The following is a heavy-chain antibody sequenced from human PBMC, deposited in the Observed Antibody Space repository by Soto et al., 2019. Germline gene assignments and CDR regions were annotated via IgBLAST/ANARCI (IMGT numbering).Heavy chain of an antibody. Sequence: GGSLRLSCEASGFTFNTYSIHWVRQPPGKGLEWLAAIWYDGTQKYYADSVKGRFIISRDNSKKTLYLEMNSLRAEDTAVYYCARAGGTTVTGLWHLDPWGQGTLVTVSS. V-gene: IGHV3-33*01. CDR3: ARAGGTTVTGLWHLDP. J-gene: IGHJ5*02. CDR2: IWYDGTQK. CDR1: GFTFNTYS. D-gene: IGHD4-17*01.